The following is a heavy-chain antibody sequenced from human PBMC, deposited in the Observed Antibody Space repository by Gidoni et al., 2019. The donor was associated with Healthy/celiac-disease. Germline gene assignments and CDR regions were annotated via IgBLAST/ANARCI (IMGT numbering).Heavy chain of an antibody. V-gene: IGHV3-30*18. D-gene: IGHD3-10*01. CDR2: ISYDGSNK. Sequence: QVQLVESGGGVVQPGRSLRLSCAASGFTFSRYGMHWVRQAPGKGLAWVAVISYDGSNKYYADSVKGRFTISRDNSKNTLYLQMNSLRAEDTAVYYCAKDSLWFGESTYYFDYWGQGTLVTVSS. CDR1: GFTFSRYG. J-gene: IGHJ4*02. CDR3: AKDSLWFGESTYYFDY.